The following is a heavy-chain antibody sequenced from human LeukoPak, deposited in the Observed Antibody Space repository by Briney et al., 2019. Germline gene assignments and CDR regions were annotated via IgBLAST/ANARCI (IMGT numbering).Heavy chain of an antibody. D-gene: IGHD3-9*01. CDR2: ISAYNGNT. J-gene: IGHJ4*02. V-gene: IGHV1-18*01. CDR3: ARDSRDPTYYDILTGYED. CDR1: GYTFTSYG. Sequence: ASVKVSCKASGYTFTSYGISWVRRAPGQGLEWMGWISAYNGNTNYAQKLQGRVTMTTDTSTSTAYMELRSLRSDDTAVYYCARDSRDPTYYDILTGYEDWGQGTLVTVSS.